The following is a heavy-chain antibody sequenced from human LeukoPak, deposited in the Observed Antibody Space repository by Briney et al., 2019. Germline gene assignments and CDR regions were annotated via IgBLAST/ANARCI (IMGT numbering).Heavy chain of an antibody. Sequence: PGGSLRLSCAASGFTFSSYAMHWVRQAPGKGLEYVSAISSNGGSTYYANSVKGRFTISRDNSKNTLYLQMGSLRADDTAVYYCARGGYSSGWYELDYWGQGTLVTVSS. CDR2: ISSNGGST. V-gene: IGHV3-64*01. D-gene: IGHD6-19*01. CDR1: GFTFSSYA. J-gene: IGHJ4*02. CDR3: ARGGYSSGWYELDY.